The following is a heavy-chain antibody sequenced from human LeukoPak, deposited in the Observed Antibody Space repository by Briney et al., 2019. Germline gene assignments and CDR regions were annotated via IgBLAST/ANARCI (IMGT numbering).Heavy chain of an antibody. CDR3: AKVDFGRYFDWLSYYYYGMDV. J-gene: IGHJ6*02. V-gene: IGHV3-23*01. Sequence: GGSLRLSCAASGFTFSSYAMSWVRQAPGKGLEWVSAISGSGGSTYYADSVKGRFTISRDNSKNTLYLQMNSLRAEDTAVYYCAKVDFGRYFDWLSYYYYGMDVWGQGTTVTVSS. CDR1: GFTFSSYA. CDR2: ISGSGGST. D-gene: IGHD3-9*01.